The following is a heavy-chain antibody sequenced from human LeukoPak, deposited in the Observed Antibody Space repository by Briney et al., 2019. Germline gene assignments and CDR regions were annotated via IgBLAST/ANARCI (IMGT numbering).Heavy chain of an antibody. D-gene: IGHD6-6*01. V-gene: IGHV1-8*01. Sequence: GASVKVSCKASGYTFTSYDIKWVRQATGQGLEWMGWMNPNSGNTGYAQKFQGRVTMTEDTSTDTAYMELSSLRSEDTAVYYCATGRSIAALFRFGDAFDIWGQGTMVTVSS. CDR3: ATGRSIAALFRFGDAFDI. J-gene: IGHJ3*02. CDR2: MNPNSGNT. CDR1: GYTFTSYD.